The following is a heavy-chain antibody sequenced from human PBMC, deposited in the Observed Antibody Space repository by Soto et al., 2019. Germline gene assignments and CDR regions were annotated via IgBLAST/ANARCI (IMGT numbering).Heavy chain of an antibody. CDR1: GYTFPDYY. V-gene: IGHV1-2*02. D-gene: IGHD6-13*01. Sequence: ASVKVSCKASGYTFPDYYIHWVRRAPGQGLEWVGWLNLISGGTNYAQKFQGRVTMARDASITTAYMELIRLRSDDTAVYYCARELVVSAASAYHFFGYWDQGTLVTVSS. CDR3: ARELVVSAASAYHFFGY. J-gene: IGHJ4*02. CDR2: LNLISGGT.